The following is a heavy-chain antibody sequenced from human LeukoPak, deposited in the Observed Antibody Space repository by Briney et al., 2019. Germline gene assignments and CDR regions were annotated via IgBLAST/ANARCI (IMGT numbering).Heavy chain of an antibody. V-gene: IGHV4-59*01. Sequence: SETLSLTCTVSGGSISSYYWSWIRQPPGKGLEWIGYIYYSGSTNYNPSLKSRVTISVDTSKSQFSLKLSSVTAADTAVYYCARENSSGWHANWYFDLWGRGTLVTVSS. J-gene: IGHJ2*01. D-gene: IGHD6-19*01. CDR1: GGSISSYY. CDR3: ARENSSGWHANWYFDL. CDR2: IYYSGST.